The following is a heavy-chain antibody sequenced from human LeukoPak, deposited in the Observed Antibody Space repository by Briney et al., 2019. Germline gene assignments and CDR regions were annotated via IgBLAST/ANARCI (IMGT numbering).Heavy chain of an antibody. CDR1: GYTFTGYY. V-gene: IGHV1-2*02. D-gene: IGHD3-3*01. J-gene: IGHJ5*02. CDR3: ARVHGDFWSGYYWFDP. CDR2: INPNSGGT. Sequence: ASVKVSCKASGYTFTGYYMHWVRQAPGQGLEWMGWINPNSGGTNYAQKFQGRVTMTRDTSISTAYMELSRLRSDDTAVYYCARVHGDFWSGYYWFDPWGQGTLVTVSS.